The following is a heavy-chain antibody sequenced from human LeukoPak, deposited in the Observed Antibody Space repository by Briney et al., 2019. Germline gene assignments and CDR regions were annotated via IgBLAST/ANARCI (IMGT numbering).Heavy chain of an antibody. CDR3: AREQVGAGSY. D-gene: IGHD1-26*01. CDR2: INHSGST. Sequence: SETLSLTCAVYGGSFSGYSWSWIRQPPGKGLEWIGEINHSGSTNYNPSLKSRVTISVDTSKNQFSLKLSSVTAADTAVYYCAREQVGAGSYWGQGTLVTVSS. CDR1: GGSFSGYS. V-gene: IGHV4-34*01. J-gene: IGHJ4*02.